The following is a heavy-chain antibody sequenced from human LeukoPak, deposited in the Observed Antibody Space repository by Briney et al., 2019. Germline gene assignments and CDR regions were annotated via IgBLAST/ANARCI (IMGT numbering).Heavy chain of an antibody. CDR3: AKDRYSRGYFD. D-gene: IGHD3-22*01. CDR2: ISGSGGST. Sequence: PGGSLRLSCAASGFTFSSYAMSWVRQAPGKGLEWVSAISGSGGSTYYADSVKGRFTISRDSSKNTLYLQMNSLRAEDTAIYYCAKDRYSRGYFDWGQGTLVTVSS. J-gene: IGHJ4*02. CDR1: GFTFSSYA. V-gene: IGHV3-23*01.